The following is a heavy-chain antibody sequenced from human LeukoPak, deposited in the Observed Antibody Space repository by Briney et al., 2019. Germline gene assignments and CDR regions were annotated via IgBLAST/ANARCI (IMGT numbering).Heavy chain of an antibody. J-gene: IGHJ6*02. CDR2: IKQDGSEK. CDR3: ARGTNSFYYYYYAMDV. D-gene: IGHD2-2*01. Sequence: GGSLRLSCAASGFTFSRYWMSWVRQAPGKGLEWVANIKQDGSEKYYVDSVKGRFTISRDNAKNSLYLQMNSLRAEDTAVFYCARGTNSFYYYYYAMDVWGQGTTVTVSS. V-gene: IGHV3-7*03. CDR1: GFTFSRYW.